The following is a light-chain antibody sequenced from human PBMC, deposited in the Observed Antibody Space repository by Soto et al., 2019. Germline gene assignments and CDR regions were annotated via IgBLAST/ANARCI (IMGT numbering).Light chain of an antibody. V-gene: IGKV1-5*03. CDR3: QQYHSYPLT. Sequence: DIQMTQSPSTLSGSVGDRVTITCRASQTISSWLAWYQQKPGKAPKLLIYKASTLKSGVPSRFSGSGSGTEFTLTISSLQAEDVATYFCQQYHSYPLTFGGGTKVDIK. J-gene: IGKJ4*01. CDR1: QTISSW. CDR2: KAS.